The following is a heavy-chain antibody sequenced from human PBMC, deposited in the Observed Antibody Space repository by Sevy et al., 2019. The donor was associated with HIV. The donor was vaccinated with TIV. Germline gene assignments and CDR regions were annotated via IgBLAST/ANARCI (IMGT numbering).Heavy chain of an antibody. CDR2: IGTLTDT. J-gene: IGHJ3*02. V-gene: IGHV3-13*01. D-gene: IGHD6-13*01. CDR1: GFTFSTYD. Sequence: GGSLRLSCVASGFTFSTYDMHWVRQVTGKGLEWVSGIGTLTDTYYPDSVKGRFIISRENAKNSLYLQMNSVRAGDTAVYYCARACAAAGGKSGPIDAFDIWGQGTLVTVSS. CDR3: ARACAAAGGKSGPIDAFDI.